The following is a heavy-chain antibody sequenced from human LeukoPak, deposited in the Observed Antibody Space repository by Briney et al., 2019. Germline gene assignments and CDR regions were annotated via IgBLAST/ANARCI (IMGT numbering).Heavy chain of an antibody. CDR3: AGGEFLAVAVL. CDR1: GGSFSGYY. Sequence: SETLSLTCAVYGGSFSGYYWSWIRQPPGKGLEWIGEINHSGSTNYNPSLKSRVATSVDTSKNQFSLKLSSVTAADTAVYYCAGGEFLAVAVLWGQGTLVTVSS. J-gene: IGHJ4*02. V-gene: IGHV4-34*01. CDR2: INHSGST. D-gene: IGHD6-19*01.